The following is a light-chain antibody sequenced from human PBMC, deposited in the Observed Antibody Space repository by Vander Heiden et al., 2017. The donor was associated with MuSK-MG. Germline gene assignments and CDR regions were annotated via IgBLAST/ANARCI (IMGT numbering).Light chain of an antibody. CDR1: NIGSKG. CDR2: DAG. Sequence: SYVLTQPPSVSLAPGQTARITCGGNNIGSKGVHWYQQRPGQAPVLVVYDAGDRPSGIPERFSGFKSGNTATLTISRVEAGDEADYYCHVWGRSEDHVVFGGGTKLTVL. J-gene: IGLJ2*01. CDR3: HVWGRSEDHVV. V-gene: IGLV3-21*02.